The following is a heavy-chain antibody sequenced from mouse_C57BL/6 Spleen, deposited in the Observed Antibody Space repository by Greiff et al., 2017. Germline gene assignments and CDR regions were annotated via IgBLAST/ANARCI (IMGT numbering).Heavy chain of an antibody. CDR2: RSYSGST. CDR1: GYSITSGYD. J-gene: IGHJ3*01. V-gene: IGHV3-1*01. D-gene: IGHD4-1*01. CDR3: ARGNWDKAWFAH. Sequence: EVQLQQSGPGMVKPSPSLSLTCTVTGYSITSGYDWHWLRHFPGNKLEWMGYRSYSGSTNYNPSLKSRISITHDTSKNTFFLKLNSVTTEDTATYYCARGNWDKAWFAHWGQGTLVTVSA.